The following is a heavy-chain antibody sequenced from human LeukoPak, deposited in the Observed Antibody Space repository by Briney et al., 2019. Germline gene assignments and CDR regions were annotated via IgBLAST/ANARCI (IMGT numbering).Heavy chain of an antibody. CDR1: GYTFTSYG. CDR2: ISAYNGNT. CDR3: AREAVVVTPLDAFDI. J-gene: IGHJ3*02. V-gene: IGHV1-18*01. D-gene: IGHD3-22*01. Sequence: ASVKVSCKASGYTFTSYGISWVRQAPGQGLEWMGWISAYNGNTNYAQKLQGRVTMTTDTSTSTAYMEPRSLRSDDTAVYYCAREAVVVTPLDAFDIWGQGTMVTVSS.